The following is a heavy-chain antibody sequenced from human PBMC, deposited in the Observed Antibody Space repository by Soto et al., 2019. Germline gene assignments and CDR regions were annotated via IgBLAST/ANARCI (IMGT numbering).Heavy chain of an antibody. CDR1: GFTFSSYG. Sequence: QVQLVESGGGVVQPGRSLSLSCAASGFTFSSYGMHWVRQAPGKGLEWVAVIWYDGRNKYYADSVKGRFTISRDNSKNSLYLQMNSLRAEDTAVYYCARDGTVAYFWSGYYFDYWGQGTLVTVSS. V-gene: IGHV3-33*01. D-gene: IGHD3-3*01. J-gene: IGHJ4*02. CDR3: ARDGTVAYFWSGYYFDY. CDR2: IWYDGRNK.